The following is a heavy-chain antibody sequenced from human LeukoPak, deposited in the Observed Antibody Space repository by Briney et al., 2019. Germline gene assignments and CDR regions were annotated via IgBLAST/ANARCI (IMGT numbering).Heavy chain of an antibody. D-gene: IGHD2-15*01. J-gene: IGHJ4*02. Sequence: PSETLSLTCAVSGFSISSGYYWVWVRPPPGKGPEWIGSIYHSGSTYYNPSLKSRVTISVDTSKNQFSLKLSSVTATDTAVYYCARGGAATGNFDYWGQGTLVTVSS. V-gene: IGHV4-38-2*01. CDR3: ARGGAATGNFDY. CDR1: GFSISSGYY. CDR2: IYHSGST.